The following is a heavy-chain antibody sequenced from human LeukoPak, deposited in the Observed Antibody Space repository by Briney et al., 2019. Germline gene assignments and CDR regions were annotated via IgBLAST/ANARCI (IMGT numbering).Heavy chain of an antibody. CDR1: GGSISSGGYY. D-gene: IGHD2-2*02. CDR3: ASAYCATTYCYIDY. V-gene: IGHV4-31*03. CDR2: ICYSGST. J-gene: IGHJ4*02. Sequence: SETLSLTCTVSGGSISSGGYYWNWIRQHPGKGLEWIGYICYSGSTCYNPSLQSRVTISVDTSKNQFSLKLRSVTAADTAVYYCASAYCATTYCYIDYWGQGTLVTVSS.